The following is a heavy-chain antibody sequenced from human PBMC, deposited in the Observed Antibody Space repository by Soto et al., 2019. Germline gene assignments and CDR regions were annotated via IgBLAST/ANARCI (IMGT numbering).Heavy chain of an antibody. CDR1: GFTFSSYA. Sequence: PGGSLRLSCSASGFTFSSYAMHWARQAPGKGLEYVSAISSNGGSTYYADSVKGRFTISRDNSKNTLYLQMSSLRAEDTAVYYCAKVGSLVGATSYFDYWGQGTLVTVSS. CDR2: ISSNGGST. D-gene: IGHD1-26*01. V-gene: IGHV3-64D*06. CDR3: AKVGSLVGATSYFDY. J-gene: IGHJ4*02.